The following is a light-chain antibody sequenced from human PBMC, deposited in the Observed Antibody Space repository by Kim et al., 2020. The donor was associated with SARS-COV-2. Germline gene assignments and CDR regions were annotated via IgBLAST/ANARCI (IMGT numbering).Light chain of an antibody. J-gene: IGKJ5*01. Sequence: ASVGDRVTIICRASQGIGSYLAWYQQKPGKAPKLLIYAASTLQSGVPSRFSGSGSETDFTLTITSLQPEDFATYYCQQLEYYPITFGQGTRLEIK. V-gene: IGKV1-9*01. CDR2: AAS. CDR1: QGIGSY. CDR3: QQLEYYPIT.